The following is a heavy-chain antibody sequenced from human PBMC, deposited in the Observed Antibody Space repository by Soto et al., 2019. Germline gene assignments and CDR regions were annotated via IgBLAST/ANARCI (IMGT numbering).Heavy chain of an antibody. CDR3: ARLGAQAWHQYCSSTSCVDY. CDR1: GFTFSSYG. Sequence: GGSLRLSCAASGFTFSSYGMHWVRQAPGKGLEWVAVIWYDGSNKYYADSVKGRFTISRDNYKNTLYLQMNSLRAEDTAVYYCARLGAQAWHQYCSSTSCVDYWGQGTLVTVSS. CDR2: IWYDGSNK. D-gene: IGHD2-2*01. V-gene: IGHV3-33*01. J-gene: IGHJ4*02.